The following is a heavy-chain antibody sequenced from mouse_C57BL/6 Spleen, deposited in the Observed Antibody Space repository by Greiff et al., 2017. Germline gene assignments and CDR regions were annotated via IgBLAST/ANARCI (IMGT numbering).Heavy chain of an antibody. Sequence: EVQLQQSGPELVKPGASVKISCKASGYSFTGYYMNWVKQSPEKSLEWIGEINPSTGGTTYNQKFKAKATLTVDKSSSTAYMQLKSLTSEDSAVYYCARATMVTDWYFDVWGTGTTVTVSS. CDR1: GYSFTGYY. CDR3: ARATMVTDWYFDV. D-gene: IGHD2-2*01. CDR2: INPSTGGT. V-gene: IGHV1-42*01. J-gene: IGHJ1*03.